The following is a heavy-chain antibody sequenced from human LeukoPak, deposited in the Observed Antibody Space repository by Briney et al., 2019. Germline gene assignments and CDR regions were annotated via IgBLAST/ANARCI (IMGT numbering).Heavy chain of an antibody. V-gene: IGHV3-11*01. J-gene: IGHJ6*02. D-gene: IGHD5-18*01. CDR2: ISSSGSTI. CDR1: GFTFSDYY. Sequence: KSGGSLRLSCAASGFTFSDYYMSWIRQAPGKGLEWVSYISSSGSTIYYADSVKGRFTISRDNAKNSLYLQMNSLRAEDTAVYYCARGAAMVADEYYYYYGMDVWGQGTTVTVSS. CDR3: ARGAAMVADEYYYYYGMDV.